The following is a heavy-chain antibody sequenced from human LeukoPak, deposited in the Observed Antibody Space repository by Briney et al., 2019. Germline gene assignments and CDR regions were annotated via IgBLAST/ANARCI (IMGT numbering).Heavy chain of an antibody. CDR2: IYHSGST. CDR3: ARKTPTSETTSWFDP. D-gene: IGHD4-17*01. V-gene: IGHV4-30-2*01. J-gene: IGHJ5*02. Sequence: PSETLSLTCAVSGGSISSGGYSWSWIWQPPGKGLEWIGYIYHSGSTYYNPSLKSRVTISVDRSKNQFSLKLSSVTAADTAVYYCARKTPTSETTSWFDPWGQGTLVTVSS. CDR1: GGSISSGGYS.